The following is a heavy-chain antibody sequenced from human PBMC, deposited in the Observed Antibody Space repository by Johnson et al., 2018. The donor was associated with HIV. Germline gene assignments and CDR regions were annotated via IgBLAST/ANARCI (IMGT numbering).Heavy chain of an antibody. J-gene: IGHJ3*02. V-gene: IGHV3-33*08. CDR2: IWYAGSNK. CDR1: GFTFSDHW. CDR3: ARAYSYGALDI. Sequence: QVQLVESGGGLVQPGGSLKLSCAASGFTFSDHWMYWVRQAPGKGLEWVAVIWYAGSNKYYADSVKGRFTISRDNSKNSLYLQMNSLRAEDTALYYCARAYSYGALDIWGQGTMVTVSS. D-gene: IGHD1-26*01.